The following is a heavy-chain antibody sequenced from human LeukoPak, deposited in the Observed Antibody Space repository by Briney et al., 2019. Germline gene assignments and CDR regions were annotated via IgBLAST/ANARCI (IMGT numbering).Heavy chain of an antibody. CDR3: AKDRIAVAGTNAFDI. CDR2: ISAYNGNT. J-gene: IGHJ3*02. D-gene: IGHD6-19*01. V-gene: IGHV1-18*01. Sequence: GASVKVSCKASGYTFTSYGISWVRQVPGQGLEWMGWISAYNGNTNYAQKLQGRVTMTTDTSTSTAYMELRSLRSDDTAVYYCAKDRIAVAGTNAFDIWGQGTMVTVSS. CDR1: GYTFTSYG.